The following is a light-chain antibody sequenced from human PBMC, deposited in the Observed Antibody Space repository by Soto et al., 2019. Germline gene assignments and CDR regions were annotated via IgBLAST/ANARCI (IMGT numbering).Light chain of an antibody. CDR3: SSYSSTGTRV. CDR2: SNN. V-gene: IGLV1-44*01. CDR1: SSSIGNNR. Sequence: QSALTQPHSASGTPGQRVTISCSGTSSSIGNNRVNWYQQIQGTAPKLLMYSNNQRPSGVPDRFSGSKSGTTASLAITGLLSEDEADYYCSSYSSTGTRVFGGGTQLTVL. J-gene: IGLJ3*02.